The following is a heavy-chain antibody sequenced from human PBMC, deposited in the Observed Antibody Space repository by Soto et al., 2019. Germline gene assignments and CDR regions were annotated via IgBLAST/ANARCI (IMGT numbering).Heavy chain of an antibody. CDR3: AREGYYGSGSSDY. J-gene: IGHJ4*02. CDR2: ISAYNGNT. Sequence: QVQLVQSGAEVKKPGASVKVSCKASGYTFNRYGISWLRQAPGQGLEWMGWISAYNGNTNYAQKVQGRVTITTDTSTRTDYMEMRSLISDDAACYYWAREGYYGSGSSDYWGQGNMVTVAS. CDR1: GYTFNRYG. V-gene: IGHV1-18*01. D-gene: IGHD3-10*01.